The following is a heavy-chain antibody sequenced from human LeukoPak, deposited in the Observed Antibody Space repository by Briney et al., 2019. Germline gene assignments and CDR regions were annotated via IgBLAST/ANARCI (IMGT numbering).Heavy chain of an antibody. V-gene: IGHV1-69*05. CDR3: AREYYDILTGYYKGFDY. J-gene: IGHJ4*02. D-gene: IGHD3-9*01. CDR1: GGTFSSYA. Sequence: ASVKVSCKASGGTFSSYAISWVRQAPGQGLEWMGWIIPIFGTANYAQKFQGRVTITTDESTSTAYMELSSLRSEDTAVYYCAREYYDILTGYYKGFDYWGQGTLITVSS. CDR2: IIPIFGTA.